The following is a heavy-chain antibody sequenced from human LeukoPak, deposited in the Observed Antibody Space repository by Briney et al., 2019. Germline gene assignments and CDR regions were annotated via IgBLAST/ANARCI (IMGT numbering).Heavy chain of an antibody. J-gene: IGHJ4*02. CDR1: GGSISSGSYY. CDR3: AREGAYYDFWSGTNGYYFDY. Sequence: SETLSLTCTVSGGSISSGSYYWSWIRQPAGKGLEWIGRIYTSGSTNYNPSLKSRVTISVDTSKNQFSLKLSSVTAADTAVYYCAREGAYYDFWSGTNGYYFDYWGQGTLVTVSS. D-gene: IGHD3-3*01. V-gene: IGHV4-61*02. CDR2: IYTSGST.